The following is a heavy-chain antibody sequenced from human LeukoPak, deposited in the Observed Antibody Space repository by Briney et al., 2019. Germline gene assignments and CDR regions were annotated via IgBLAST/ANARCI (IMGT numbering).Heavy chain of an antibody. Sequence: PSETLSLTCTVSGASISSYYWSWIRQPAGKGLEWIGRIDGSGNTNYNPSLKSRISVSVDTSKNQVSLKLSYVTAADTAVYYCARVLGDYDSNFDYWGQGILVTVSS. CDR2: IDGSGNT. CDR3: ARVLGDYDSNFDY. V-gene: IGHV4-4*07. CDR1: GASISSYY. J-gene: IGHJ4*02. D-gene: IGHD2-21*02.